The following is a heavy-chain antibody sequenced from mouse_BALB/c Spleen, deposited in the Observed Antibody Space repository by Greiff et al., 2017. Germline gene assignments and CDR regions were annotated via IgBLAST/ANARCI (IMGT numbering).Heavy chain of an antibody. J-gene: IGHJ3*01. Sequence: VHVKQSGAELVKPGASVKLSCTASGFNIKDTYMHWVKQRPEQGLEWIGRIDPANGNTKYDPKFQGKATITADTSSNTAYLQLSSLTSEDTAVYYCARQDYGNYGYWGQGTLVTVSA. D-gene: IGHD2-1*01. CDR2: IDPANGNT. CDR1: GFNIKDTY. CDR3: ARQDYGNYGY. V-gene: IGHV14-3*02.